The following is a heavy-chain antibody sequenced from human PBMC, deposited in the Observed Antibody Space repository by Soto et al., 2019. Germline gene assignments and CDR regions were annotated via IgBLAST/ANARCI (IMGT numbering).Heavy chain of an antibody. Sequence: QVQLVQSGAEVKKPGASVKVSCKASGYTFTSYGISWVRQAPGPGLEWMGWISAYNGNTNYAQKLQGRVTMTTDTSTSTAYMELRSLRSDDTAVYYCAGGRQCSSTSCYAHFDYWGQGTLVTVSS. CDR2: ISAYNGNT. D-gene: IGHD2-2*01. V-gene: IGHV1-18*01. CDR3: AGGRQCSSTSCYAHFDY. J-gene: IGHJ4*02. CDR1: GYTFTSYG.